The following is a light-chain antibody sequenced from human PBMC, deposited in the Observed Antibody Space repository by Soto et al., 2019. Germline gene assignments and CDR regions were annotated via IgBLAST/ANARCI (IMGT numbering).Light chain of an antibody. CDR2: GAS. CDR1: QSVSSSY. V-gene: IGKV3-20*01. Sequence: EIVLTQSPGTLSLSPGERATLSCRASQSVSSSYLAWYQQKPGQAPRLLIYGASSRATGIPDRFSGSGSGTDFTVTISRLEPEDWAVYYCQQYGSSPRTFGEGTKLEIK. CDR3: QQYGSSPRT. J-gene: IGKJ2*01.